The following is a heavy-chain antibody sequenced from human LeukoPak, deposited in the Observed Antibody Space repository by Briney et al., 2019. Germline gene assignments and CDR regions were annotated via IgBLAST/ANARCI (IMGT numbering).Heavy chain of an antibody. CDR1: GYTFTGYY. CDR3: AKDLQWELPRGDALDI. V-gene: IGHV1-2*02. Sequence: ASVKVSCKASGYTFTGYYMHWVRQAPGQGLEWMGWINPNSGGTNYAQNFRGRVTMTRNTSISTAYMELSRLRSDDTAVYYCAKDLQWELPRGDALDIWGQGTMVTVSS. J-gene: IGHJ3*02. D-gene: IGHD1-26*01. CDR2: INPNSGGT.